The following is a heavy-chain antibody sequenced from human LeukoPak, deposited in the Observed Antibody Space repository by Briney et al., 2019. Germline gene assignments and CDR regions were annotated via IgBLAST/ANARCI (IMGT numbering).Heavy chain of an antibody. Sequence: PGGSLRLSCAASGFTFSSYWMSWVRQAPGKGLEWVANIKQDGSEKYYVDSVKGRFTISRDNAKNSLYLQMNSLRAEDTAVYYCARVKYGAIGYFDYWGQGTLVTVSS. J-gene: IGHJ4*02. V-gene: IGHV3-7*01. D-gene: IGHD3-16*01. CDR2: IKQDGSEK. CDR1: GFTFSSYW. CDR3: ARVKYGAIGYFDY.